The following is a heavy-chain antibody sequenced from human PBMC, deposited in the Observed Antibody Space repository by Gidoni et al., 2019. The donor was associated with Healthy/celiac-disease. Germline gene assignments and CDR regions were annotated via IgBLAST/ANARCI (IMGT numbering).Heavy chain of an antibody. V-gene: IGHV3-9*01. CDR3: AKDMDESVDTAMVVDY. J-gene: IGHJ4*02. CDR1: GFTFGDYA. D-gene: IGHD5-18*01. Sequence: EVQLVESGGGLVQPGRSLRLSCAASGFTFGDYAMHWVRQAPGKGLEWVSGISWNSGSIGYADSVKGRFTISRDNAKNSLYLQMNSLRAEDTALYYCAKDMDESVDTAMVVDYWGQGTLVTVSS. CDR2: ISWNSGSI.